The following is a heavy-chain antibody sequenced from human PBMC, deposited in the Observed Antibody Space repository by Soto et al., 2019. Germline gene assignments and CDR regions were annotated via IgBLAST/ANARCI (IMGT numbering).Heavy chain of an antibody. CDR2: ISGYNGDT. J-gene: IGHJ6*02. V-gene: IGHV1-18*04. Sequence: LVQSAADLRQPGASVKVSCKASGYPFTRYSIRWVRQAPGQGLEWMGWISGYNGDTEYSKNFQGRLTMTIDTSTTTASMELRSLRSDDTAVYYCARASLTIFGSPYGMDVWGQGTAVTVSS. D-gene: IGHD3-3*01. CDR1: GYPFTRYS. CDR3: ARASLTIFGSPYGMDV.